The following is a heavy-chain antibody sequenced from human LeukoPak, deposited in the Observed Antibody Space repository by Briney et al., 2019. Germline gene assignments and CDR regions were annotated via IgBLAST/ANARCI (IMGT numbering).Heavy chain of an antibody. CDR1: GFTFSDYY. V-gene: IGHV3-11*06. CDR3: ARDLPNPYCSSTSCSSDYYGMDV. Sequence: GGSLRLSCAASGFTFSDYYMSWIRQAPGKGLEWISYISSSSSYTNYADSVKGRFTISRDNAKNSLYLQMNSLRAEDTVVYYCARDLPNPYCSSTSCSSDYYGMDVWGKGTTVTVSS. D-gene: IGHD2-2*01. CDR2: ISSSSSYT. J-gene: IGHJ6*04.